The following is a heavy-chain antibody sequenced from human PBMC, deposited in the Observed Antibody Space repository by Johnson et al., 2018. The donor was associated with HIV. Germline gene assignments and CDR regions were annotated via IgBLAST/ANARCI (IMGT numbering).Heavy chain of an antibody. D-gene: IGHD1-26*01. CDR3: AKDLGESEPEEWPSDYAFDI. J-gene: IGHJ3*02. CDR1: GFTFSNYG. Sequence: QVQVVESGGGVVQPGRSLRLSCTASGFTFSNYGMHWVRQAPGKGLEWVAVISHDGSNKYYADSVKGRFTISRDNSKNTLYLQMNTLRAEDTALYYCAKDLGESEPEEWPSDYAFDIWGQGTMVTVSS. V-gene: IGHV3-30*18. CDR2: ISHDGSNK.